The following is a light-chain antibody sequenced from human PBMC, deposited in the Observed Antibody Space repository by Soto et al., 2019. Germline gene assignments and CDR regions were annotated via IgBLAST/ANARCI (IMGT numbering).Light chain of an antibody. CDR1: QSVSNN. CDR3: QQYKNWPPIT. V-gene: IGKV3-15*01. Sequence: EIVMTQSPATLSVSPGERATLSCRASQSVSNNLAWFQQKPGQAPRLLIHGASTRATGIPARFSGSGSGTEFPLTISSLQSEDVAVYYCQQYKNWPPITFGQGTRLEIK. J-gene: IGKJ5*01. CDR2: GAS.